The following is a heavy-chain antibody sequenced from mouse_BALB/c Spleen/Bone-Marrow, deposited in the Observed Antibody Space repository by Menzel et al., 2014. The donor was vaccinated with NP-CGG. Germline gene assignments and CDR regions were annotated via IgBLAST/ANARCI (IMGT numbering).Heavy chain of an antibody. V-gene: IGHV5-17*02. CDR1: GITFSSFG. CDR3: ARDCGWAMDY. Sequence: EVQLQQSGGGLVQPGGSRKLSCAASGITFSSFGMHWVRQAPEKGLEWVACISSGSSTIYYADTVKGRFTISRDNPKNSLCLQMTSLRSEDRAMYYCARDCGWAMDYWGQGTSVTVSS. J-gene: IGHJ4*01. D-gene: IGHD1-2*01. CDR2: ISSGSSTI.